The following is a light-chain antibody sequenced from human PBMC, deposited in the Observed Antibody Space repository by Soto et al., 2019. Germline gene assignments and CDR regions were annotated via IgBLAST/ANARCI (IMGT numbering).Light chain of an antibody. V-gene: IGLV2-14*01. CDR1: SSDIGAYNS. CDR3: VSYTASSTFV. J-gene: IGLJ1*01. CDR2: QVS. Sequence: QSALTQPASVSGSPGQSITISCTGTSSDIGAYNSVSWYQHHPGKAPKLIVFQVSFRPSAVSDRFSGSKSDNTASLTISGLQTEDGADYYCVSYTASSTFVFGNGTKVTVL.